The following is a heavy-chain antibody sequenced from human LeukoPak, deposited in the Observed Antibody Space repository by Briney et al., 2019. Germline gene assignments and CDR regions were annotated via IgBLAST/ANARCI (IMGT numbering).Heavy chain of an antibody. Sequence: GASVKVSCKASGYTFTGYGISWVRQAPGQGLEWMGWISAYNGNTNYAQKIQGRVTMTTDTSTSTAYMELRSLRSDDTAVYYCARHLTTYSYGYWGQGTLVTVSS. J-gene: IGHJ4*02. CDR2: ISAYNGNT. D-gene: IGHD5-18*01. V-gene: IGHV1-18*01. CDR3: ARHLTTYSYGY. CDR1: GYTFTGYG.